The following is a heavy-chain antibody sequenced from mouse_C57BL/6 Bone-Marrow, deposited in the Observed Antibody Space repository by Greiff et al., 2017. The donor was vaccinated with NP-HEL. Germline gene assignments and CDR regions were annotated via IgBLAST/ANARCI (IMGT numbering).Heavy chain of an antibody. CDR3: ARREYYGSPWFAY. V-gene: IGHV1-82*01. J-gene: IGHJ3*01. CDR1: GYAFSSSW. CDR2: IYPGDGDT. D-gene: IGHD1-1*01. Sequence: QVQLQQSGPELVKPGASVKISCKASGYAFSSSWMNWVKQRPGKGLEWIGGIYPGDGDTNYNGKFKGKATLTADKSSSTAYMQLSSLTSEDSAVYCCARREYYGSPWFAYWGQGTLVTVSA.